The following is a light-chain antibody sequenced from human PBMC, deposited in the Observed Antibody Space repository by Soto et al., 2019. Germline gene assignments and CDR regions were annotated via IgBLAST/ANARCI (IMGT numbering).Light chain of an antibody. V-gene: IGKV3-15*01. CDR1: QSVSSN. Sequence: EIVMTQSPATLSVSPGERATLSCRASQSVSSNLAWYQQKPGQAPRLLIYDTSTRATGIPARFSGSGSGTEFTLTISSLQSEDFAVYYCQQNNNWPPVYTFGQGTKLEIK. CDR2: DTS. CDR3: QQNNNWPPVYT. J-gene: IGKJ2*01.